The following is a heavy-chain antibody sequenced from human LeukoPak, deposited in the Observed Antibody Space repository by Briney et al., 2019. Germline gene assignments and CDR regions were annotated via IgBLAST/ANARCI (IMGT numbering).Heavy chain of an antibody. V-gene: IGHV3-30-3*01. CDR2: ISYDGSNN. Sequence: GGSLRLSCAASGFTFSSYAMSWVRQAPGKGLEWVAVISYDGSNNYFADSVKGRFTVSRDNSKSTLYLQMNSLRTEDTAVYYCARDASPLIAARRGFDYWGQGTLVTVSS. CDR3: ARDASPLIAARRGFDY. J-gene: IGHJ4*02. CDR1: GFTFSSYA. D-gene: IGHD6-6*01.